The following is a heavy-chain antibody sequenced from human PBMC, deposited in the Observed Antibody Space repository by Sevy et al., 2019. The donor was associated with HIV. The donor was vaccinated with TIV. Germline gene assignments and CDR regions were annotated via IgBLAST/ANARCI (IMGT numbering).Heavy chain of an antibody. Sequence: GGSLRLSCTASGFTFGDYCMSWVRQAPGRGLEWVAFLKSGVYCGTVVHAVSVRGRFVISRDDSKTIAYLQMNDLKTEDTGVYYCTRWKAAQSIFDYWGQGALVTVSS. V-gene: IGHV3-49*04. D-gene: IGHD6-13*01. J-gene: IGHJ4*02. CDR2: LKSGVYCGTV. CDR3: TRWKAAQSIFDY. CDR1: GFTFGDYC.